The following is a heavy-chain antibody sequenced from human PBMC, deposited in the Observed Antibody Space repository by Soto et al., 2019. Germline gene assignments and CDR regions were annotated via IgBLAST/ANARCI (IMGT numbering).Heavy chain of an antibody. D-gene: IGHD6-6*01. CDR3: AAPPRY. CDR1: GGSISSYY. V-gene: IGHV4-59*01. Sequence: QVQLQESGPGLVKPSETLSLTCTVSGGSISSYYWSWIRQPPGKGLEWSGYIYDSGSTNYNPSLKSRFTISVDTYKNQSSLKLTSVTAADTAVYYCAAPPRYWGQGTLVTVSS. CDR2: IYDSGST. J-gene: IGHJ4*02.